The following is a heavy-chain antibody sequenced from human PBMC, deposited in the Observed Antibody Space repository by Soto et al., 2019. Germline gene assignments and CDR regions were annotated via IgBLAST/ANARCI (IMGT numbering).Heavy chain of an antibody. CDR1: GGSFSGFF. CDR2: INHSGST. J-gene: IGHJ4*02. Sequence: QVQLQQWGAGLLKPSETLSLTCAVYGGSFSGFFWTWIRQPPGKGLEWIGEINHSGSTNYNPSLKSRVTISADTAENQFSLRLTSVTAEDTAIYYGVRGQWLPRGEYWGQGTLVTVSS. CDR3: VRGQWLPRGEY. D-gene: IGHD6-19*01. V-gene: IGHV4-34*01.